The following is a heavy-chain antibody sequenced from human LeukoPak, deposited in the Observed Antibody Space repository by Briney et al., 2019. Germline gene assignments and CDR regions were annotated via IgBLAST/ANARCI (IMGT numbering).Heavy chain of an antibody. Sequence: GESLKISCKGSGYSFTSYWIGWVRQMPGKGLEWMGIIYPGDSDTRYSPSFQGQVTISADKSISTAYLRWSSLKASDTAMYYCARRPTYYYGSGTHPGLAFDIWGQGTMVTVSS. CDR1: GYSFTSYW. D-gene: IGHD3-10*01. CDR3: ARRPTYYYGSGTHPGLAFDI. CDR2: IYPGDSDT. V-gene: IGHV5-51*01. J-gene: IGHJ3*02.